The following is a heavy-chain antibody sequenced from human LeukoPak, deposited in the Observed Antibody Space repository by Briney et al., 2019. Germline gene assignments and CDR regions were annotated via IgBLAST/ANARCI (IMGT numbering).Heavy chain of an antibody. J-gene: IGHJ4*02. CDR2: ISSSSSTI. Sequence: GGSLRLSCAASGFTFGSYSMNWVRQAPGKGLEWVSYISSSSSTIYYADSVKGRFTISRDNAKNSLYLQMNSLRAEDTAVYYCAREPVLRFLEWLSYFDYWGQGTLVTVSS. CDR3: AREPVLRFLEWLSYFDY. V-gene: IGHV3-48*01. CDR1: GFTFGSYS. D-gene: IGHD3-3*01.